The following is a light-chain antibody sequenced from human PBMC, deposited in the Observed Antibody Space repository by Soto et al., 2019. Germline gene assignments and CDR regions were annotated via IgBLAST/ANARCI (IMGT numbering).Light chain of an antibody. CDR3: QHYNNWPRT. J-gene: IGKJ1*01. V-gene: IGKV3-15*01. CDR2: GAS. CDR1: QSVSSN. Sequence: EIVMTQSPATLSVSPGERATLSCRASQSVSSNLAWYQQKPGQAPRLLIYGASTRATGIPARFSGSRSGKEFTLTTSSLQSADFAVYYCQHYNNWPRTFGQGTKVEIK.